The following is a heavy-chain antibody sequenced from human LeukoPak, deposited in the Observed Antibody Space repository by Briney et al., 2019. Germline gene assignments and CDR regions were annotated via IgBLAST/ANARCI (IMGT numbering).Heavy chain of an antibody. Sequence: PSETLSLTCTVSGGSISSYYWSWIRQPPGKGLEWIGYIYYSGSTNYNPSLKSRVTISVDTSKNQFSLKLSSVTAADTAVYYCARQFDFWSGSAYYYYYYMDVWGKGTTVTVSS. J-gene: IGHJ6*03. CDR2: IYYSGST. CDR1: GGSISSYY. D-gene: IGHD3-3*01. V-gene: IGHV4-59*08. CDR3: ARQFDFWSGSAYYYYYYMDV.